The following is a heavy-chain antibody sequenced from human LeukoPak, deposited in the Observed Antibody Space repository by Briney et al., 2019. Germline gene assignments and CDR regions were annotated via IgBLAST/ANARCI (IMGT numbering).Heavy chain of an antibody. CDR2: ISGSGGST. CDR3: AKDGRYCGGDCFYPYDAFDI. D-gene: IGHD2-21*02. Sequence: GGSLRLSCAASGFTFSSYAMSWVRQAPGKGLEWVSAISGSGGSTYYADSVKGRFTISRDNSKNTLYLQMNSLRAEDTAVYYCAKDGRYCGGDCFYPYDAFDIWGQGTMVTVSS. V-gene: IGHV3-23*01. CDR1: GFTFSSYA. J-gene: IGHJ3*02.